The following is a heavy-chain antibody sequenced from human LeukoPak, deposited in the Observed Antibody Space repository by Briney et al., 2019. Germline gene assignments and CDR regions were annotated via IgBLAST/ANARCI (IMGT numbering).Heavy chain of an antibody. CDR1: GFTFSSYW. D-gene: IGHD3-10*01. V-gene: IGHV3-30*02. CDR3: AKPLMRDRWFGES. Sequence: PGGSLRLSCAASGFTFSSYWMHWVRQAPGKGLEWVAFIRFDGNDKYYADSVKGRFAISKDTSRNTLYLQMNGLRVEDTAVYYCAKPLMRDRWFGESWGQGTLVTVSS. CDR2: IRFDGNDK. J-gene: IGHJ5*02.